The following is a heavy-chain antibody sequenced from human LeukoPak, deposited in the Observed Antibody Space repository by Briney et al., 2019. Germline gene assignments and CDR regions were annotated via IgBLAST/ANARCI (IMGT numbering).Heavy chain of an antibody. D-gene: IGHD1-26*01. CDR3: ARSSGSYYWSLDY. V-gene: IGHV4-61*02. J-gene: IGHJ4*02. CDR2: ICTSGST. Sequence: SETLSLTCTVSGGSISSASYCWSWTLQPAGKGLEWIGRICTSGSTNYNPSLKSRVTISGDTSKNQFSLKLRSVTAADTAVYYCARSSGSYYWSLDYWGQGTLVTVSS. CDR1: GGSISSASYC.